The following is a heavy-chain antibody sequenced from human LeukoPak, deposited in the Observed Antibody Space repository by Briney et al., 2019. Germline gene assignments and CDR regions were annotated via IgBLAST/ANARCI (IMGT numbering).Heavy chain of an antibody. CDR1: GYTFTSYG. Sequence: ASVKVSCKASGYTFTSYGISWVRQAPGQGLEWMGWISAYNGNTNYAQRLQGRVTMTTDTSISTAYMELSRLRSDDTAVYYCARARNWGPFFDYWGQGTLVTVSS. V-gene: IGHV1-18*01. D-gene: IGHD7-27*01. J-gene: IGHJ4*02. CDR3: ARARNWGPFFDY. CDR2: ISAYNGNT.